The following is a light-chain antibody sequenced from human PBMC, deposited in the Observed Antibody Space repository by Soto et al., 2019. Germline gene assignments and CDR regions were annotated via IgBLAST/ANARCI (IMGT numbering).Light chain of an antibody. Sequence: DIQMTQSPSSVSASVGDRVSITCRASQGISNWLAWYQQKPGRAPKLLIYAASSLQSGVSSRFSGSGSGTEFTLTISSLQSEDFAVYYCQHYNNWPLTFGGGTKVDIK. CDR1: QGISNW. CDR2: AAS. CDR3: QHYNNWPLT. J-gene: IGKJ4*01. V-gene: IGKV1-12*01.